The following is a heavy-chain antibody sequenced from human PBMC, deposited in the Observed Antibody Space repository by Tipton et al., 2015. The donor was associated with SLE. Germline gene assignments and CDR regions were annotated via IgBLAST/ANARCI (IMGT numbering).Heavy chain of an antibody. Sequence: SLRLSCAASGFTFSSYDMHWVRQATGKGLEWVSAIGTADDTYYPGSVKGRFTISRENAKNSLYLQMHSLRAGDTAVYYCAREVQGFDYWGQGTLVTVPS. CDR3: AREVQGFDY. J-gene: IGHJ4*02. CDR2: IGTADDT. V-gene: IGHV3-13*01. CDR1: GFTFSSYD. D-gene: IGHD3-10*01.